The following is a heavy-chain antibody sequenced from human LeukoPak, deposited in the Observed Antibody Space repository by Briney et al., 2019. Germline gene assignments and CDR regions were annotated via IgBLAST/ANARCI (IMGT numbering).Heavy chain of an antibody. CDR2: IYPGDSDT. D-gene: IGHD3-22*01. J-gene: IGHJ5*02. CDR3: ARHQEYYDSSGYYPQNWFDP. V-gene: IGHV5-51*01. Sequence: GESLKISCKGSGYSFTSYWIGWVRQMPGKGLEWMGIIYPGDSDTRYSPSFQGQVTISADKSISTAYLQWSSLKASDTAMYYCARHQEYYDSSGYYPQNWFDPWGQGTLVVVSS. CDR1: GYSFTSYW.